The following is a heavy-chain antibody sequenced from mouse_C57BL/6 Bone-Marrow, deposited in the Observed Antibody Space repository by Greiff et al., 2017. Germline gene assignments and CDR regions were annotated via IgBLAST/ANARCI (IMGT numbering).Heavy chain of an antibody. D-gene: IGHD1-1*01. CDR2: IHPNSGST. V-gene: IGHV1-64*01. CDR3: AEGVYGSWYFDV. Sequence: QVQLQQPGAELVKPGASVKLSCKASGYTFTSYWMHWVKQRPGQGLEWIGMIHPNSGSTNYNEKFKSKATLTVDKSSSTAYMQLSSLTSEDSAVYYCAEGVYGSWYFDVWGTGTTGTVSS. CDR1: GYTFTSYW. J-gene: IGHJ1*03.